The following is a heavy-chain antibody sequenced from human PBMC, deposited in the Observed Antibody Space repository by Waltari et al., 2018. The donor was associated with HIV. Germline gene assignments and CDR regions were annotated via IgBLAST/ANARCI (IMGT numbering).Heavy chain of an antibody. V-gene: IGHV3-66*01. CDR2: MYSGGST. D-gene: IGHD2-21*02. J-gene: IGHJ6*02. Sequence: EVQLVESGGGLVQPGGSLRLSCAASGFTVSSNYMSWVRKAPGKGLEWVSVMYSGGSTYYADSGKGRFTISRDNAKNTLYLQMNSLRAEDTAVYYCASIAYCGGDCYPRGMDVWGQGTTVTVSS. CDR3: ASIAYCGGDCYPRGMDV. CDR1: GFTVSSNY.